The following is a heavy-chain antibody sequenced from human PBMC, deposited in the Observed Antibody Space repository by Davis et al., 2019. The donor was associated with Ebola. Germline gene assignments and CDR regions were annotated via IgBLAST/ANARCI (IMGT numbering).Heavy chain of an antibody. V-gene: IGHV4-34*01. J-gene: IGHJ5*02. CDR2: INHSGST. CDR1: GGSFSGYY. CDR3: ARQPRAYRNWFDP. D-gene: IGHD1-26*01. Sequence: MPSETLSLTCAVYGGSFSGYYWSWIRQPPGKGLEWIGEINHSGSTNYNPSLKSRVTISVDTSKNQFSLKLSSVTAADTAVYYCARQPRAYRNWFDPWGQGTLVTVSS.